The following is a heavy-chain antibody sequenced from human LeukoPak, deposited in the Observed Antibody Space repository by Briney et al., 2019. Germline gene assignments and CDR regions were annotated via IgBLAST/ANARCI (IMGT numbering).Heavy chain of an antibody. J-gene: IGHJ4*02. CDR3: ARYSSSWARFDY. CDR1: GYTLTELS. V-gene: IGHV1-24*01. D-gene: IGHD6-13*01. Sequence: ASVTVSCKVSGYTLTELSMHWVRQAPGKGLEWMGGFDPEDGETIYAQKFQGRVTMTEDTSADTAYMELSSLRSEDTAVYYCARYSSSWARFDYWGQGTLVTVSS. CDR2: FDPEDGET.